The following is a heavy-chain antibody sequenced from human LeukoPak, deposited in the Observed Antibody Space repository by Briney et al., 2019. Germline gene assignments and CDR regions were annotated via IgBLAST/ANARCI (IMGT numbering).Heavy chain of an antibody. Sequence: PSGTLSLTCDISGASITSSNWWSWVRQSPEKGLEWIGEIYHGGSTNYNPSLKSRVTISVDKSKNQFSLKLSSVTAADTAVYYCARQYGYYDSSSFDYWGQGTLVTVSS. CDR1: GASITSSNW. J-gene: IGHJ4*02. CDR2: IYHGGST. V-gene: IGHV4-4*02. D-gene: IGHD3-22*01. CDR3: ARQYGYYDSSSFDY.